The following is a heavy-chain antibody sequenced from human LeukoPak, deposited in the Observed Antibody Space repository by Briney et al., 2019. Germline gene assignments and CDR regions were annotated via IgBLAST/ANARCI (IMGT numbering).Heavy chain of an antibody. J-gene: IGHJ4*02. CDR1: GGSFSGYY. D-gene: IGHD3-22*01. CDR2: TNHSGST. CDR3: ARGIRITMIVVVITTGLYYFDY. V-gene: IGHV4-34*01. Sequence: SETLSLTCAVYGGSFSGYYWSWIRQPPGKGLEWIGETNHSGSTNYNPSLKSRVTISVDTSKNQFSLKLSSVTAADTAVYYCARGIRITMIVVVITTGLYYFDYWGQGTLVTVSS.